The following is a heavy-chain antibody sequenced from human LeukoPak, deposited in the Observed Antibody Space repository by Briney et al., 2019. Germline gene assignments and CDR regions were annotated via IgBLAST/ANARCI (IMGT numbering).Heavy chain of an antibody. CDR1: GDSISSGDYY. CDR3: ARGPYSYDSSGAFDI. CDR2: ISSSGST. D-gene: IGHD3-22*01. Sequence: SETLSLTCTVSGDSISSGDYYWSWIRQPAGKGLEWIGRISSSGSTNYNPSLKSRVTISVDTSKNQFSLKLSSVTGADTAVYFCARGPYSYDSSGAFDIWGQGTMVTVSS. V-gene: IGHV4-61*02. J-gene: IGHJ3*02.